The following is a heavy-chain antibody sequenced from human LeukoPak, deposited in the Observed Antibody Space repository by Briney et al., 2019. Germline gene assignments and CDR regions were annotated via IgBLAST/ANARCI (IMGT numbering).Heavy chain of an antibody. CDR2: INPNSGGT. CDR1: GYTFTGYY. D-gene: IGHD6-19*01. CDR3: ARALGSYSSGWYQGPDFDY. V-gene: IGHV1-2*06. Sequence: ASVKVSCKASGYTFTGYYMHWVQQAPGQGLEWMGRINPNSGGTNYAQKFQGRVTMTRDTSISTAYMELSRLRSDDTAVYYCARALGSYSSGWYQGPDFDYWGQGTLVTVSS. J-gene: IGHJ4*02.